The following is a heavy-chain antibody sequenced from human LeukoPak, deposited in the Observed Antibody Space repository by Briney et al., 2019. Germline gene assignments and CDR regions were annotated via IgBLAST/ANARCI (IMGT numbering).Heavy chain of an antibody. CDR1: GFTFSSYE. CDR2: ISSSGSTT. D-gene: IGHD3-22*01. J-gene: IGHJ4*02. V-gene: IGHV3-48*03. Sequence: PGGPLRLSCAASGFTFSSYEMNWVRQAPGKGLEWVSYISSSGSTTHYADSVKGRFTISRDNAKKSLYPQMNSLRAEDTAVYYCARDNYDSSGYYFDWGQGTLVTVSS. CDR3: ARDNYDSSGYYFD.